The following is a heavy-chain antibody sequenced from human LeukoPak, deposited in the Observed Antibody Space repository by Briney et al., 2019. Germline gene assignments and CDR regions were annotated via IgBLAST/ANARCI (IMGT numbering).Heavy chain of an antibody. J-gene: IGHJ4*02. D-gene: IGHD6-13*01. Sequence: ASVKVSCKTSGYTFADYDINWVRQAPGRGREWMGWLTPSSDNTGYAQKFQGRVTFTSNTSISTAYMELTSLRSEDTAVYYCARAYSSTWYFFDYWGQGTLVTVSS. CDR2: LTPSSDNT. V-gene: IGHV1-8*03. CDR3: ARAYSSTWYFFDY. CDR1: GYTFADYD.